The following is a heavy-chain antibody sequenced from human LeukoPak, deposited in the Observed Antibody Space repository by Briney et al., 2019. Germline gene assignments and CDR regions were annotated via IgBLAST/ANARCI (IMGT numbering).Heavy chain of an antibody. Sequence: ASVKVSCKASGYTFTGYYIHWVRQAPGQGLEWMGWINTTSGGTNYIQKFQGRVSMTRDTSISTAYMELGSLRSDDTAVYYCARSTTSNSYEYFEYWGQGTLVTVSS. CDR3: ARSTTSNSYEYFEY. J-gene: IGHJ1*01. CDR1: GYTFTGYY. V-gene: IGHV1-2*02. D-gene: IGHD6-13*01. CDR2: INTTSGGT.